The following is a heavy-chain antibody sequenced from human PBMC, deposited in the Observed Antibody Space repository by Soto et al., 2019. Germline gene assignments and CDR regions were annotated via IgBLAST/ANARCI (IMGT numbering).Heavy chain of an antibody. CDR3: AKVMAAPSSGWYVFPGAFDI. Sequence: GGSLRLSXAASGFTFSSYAMSWVRQAPGKGLEWVSAISGGGGSTYYADSVKGRFTISRDNSKNTLYLQMNSLRAEDTAVYYCAKVMAAPSSGWYVFPGAFDIWGQGTMVT. J-gene: IGHJ3*02. D-gene: IGHD6-19*01. CDR2: ISGGGGST. CDR1: GFTFSSYA. V-gene: IGHV3-23*01.